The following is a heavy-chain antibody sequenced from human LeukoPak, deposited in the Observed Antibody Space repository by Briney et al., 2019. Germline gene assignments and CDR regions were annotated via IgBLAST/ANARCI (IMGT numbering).Heavy chain of an antibody. D-gene: IGHD1-20*01. Sequence: SVKVSCRASGGTFSSYAISWVRQAPGQGLEWMGGIIPIFGTANYAQKFQGRVTITADESTSTAYMELSSLRSEDTAVYYCARLGGDNWNPHLVVGFDYWGQGTLVTVSS. CDR2: IIPIFGTA. CDR1: GGTFSSYA. J-gene: IGHJ4*02. CDR3: ARLGGDNWNPHLVVGFDY. V-gene: IGHV1-69*13.